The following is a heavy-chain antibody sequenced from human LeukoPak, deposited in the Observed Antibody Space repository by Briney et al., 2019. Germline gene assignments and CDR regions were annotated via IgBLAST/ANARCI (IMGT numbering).Heavy chain of an antibody. CDR3: AKDLYATSGTVETFDY. V-gene: IGHV3-23*01. D-gene: IGHD6-13*01. Sequence: PGGSLRLSCAASGFTFSNYAMTWVRQAPGKGLEWVSLISGNGGRTDYADSVNGRFTISRDNSNNMLFLRMDSLRPDDTAVYFCAKDLYATSGTVETFDYWGQGTLVTVSS. CDR2: ISGNGGRT. CDR1: GFTFSNYA. J-gene: IGHJ4*02.